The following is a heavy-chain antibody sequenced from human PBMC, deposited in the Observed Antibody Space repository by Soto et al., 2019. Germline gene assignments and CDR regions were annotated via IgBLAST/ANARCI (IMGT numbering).Heavy chain of an antibody. CDR2: IIPILGIA. J-gene: IGHJ5*02. CDR3: LSLGRNWFDP. CDR1: GGTFSSYT. Sequence: QVQLVQSGAEVKKPGSSVKVSCKASGGTFSSYTISWVRQAPGQGLEWMGRIIPILGIANYAQKFQGRVTIAADKSTSTAYMELSSLRSEDTAVYYCLSLGRNWFDPWGQGTLVTVSS. V-gene: IGHV1-69*02.